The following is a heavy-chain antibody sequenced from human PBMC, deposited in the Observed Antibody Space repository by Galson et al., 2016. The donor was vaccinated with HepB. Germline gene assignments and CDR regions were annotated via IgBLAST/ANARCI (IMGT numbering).Heavy chain of an antibody. CDR1: GYTFSSFG. CDR2: IVPYTGST. CDR3: ARDMFKYFDSRARKVADY. V-gene: IGHV1-18*01. J-gene: IGHJ4*02. Sequence: SVKVSCKASGYTFSSFGISWVRQAPGQGLEWMGRIVPYTGSTNDAQKFQGRLTMTTDTSTDTAYMELRSLRSDDTAVYYCARDMFKYFDSRARKVADYWGQGTLVTVSS. D-gene: IGHD3-22*01.